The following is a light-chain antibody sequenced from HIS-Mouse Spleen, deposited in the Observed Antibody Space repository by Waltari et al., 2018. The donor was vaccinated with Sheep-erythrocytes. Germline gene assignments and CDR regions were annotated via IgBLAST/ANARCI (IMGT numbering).Light chain of an antibody. CDR1: SSDVGGYNY. Sequence: QSALTQPRSVSGSPGQSVTIPCTGTSSDVGGYNYVSWYQQHPGKAPKLMIYDVSKRPSGVPDRFSGSKSGNTASLTISGLQVEDEADYYCCSYAGSYNHVFATGTKVTVL. J-gene: IGLJ1*01. CDR3: CSYAGSYNHV. V-gene: IGLV2-11*01. CDR2: DVS.